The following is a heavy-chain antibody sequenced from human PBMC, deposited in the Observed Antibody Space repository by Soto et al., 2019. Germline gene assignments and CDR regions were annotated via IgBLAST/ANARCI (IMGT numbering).Heavy chain of an antibody. CDR2: IWYDGSNK. Sequence: QVQLVESGGGVVQPGRSLRLSCAASGFTFSSYGMHWVRQAPGKGLEWVAVIWYDGSNKYYADSVKGRFTISRDNSKNTLYLQMNSLRAEDTAVYYCARAGGDYVWHQNNWFDPWGQRTLVTVSS. J-gene: IGHJ5*02. CDR3: ARAGGDYVWHQNNWFDP. V-gene: IGHV3-33*01. D-gene: IGHD3-16*01. CDR1: GFTFSSYG.